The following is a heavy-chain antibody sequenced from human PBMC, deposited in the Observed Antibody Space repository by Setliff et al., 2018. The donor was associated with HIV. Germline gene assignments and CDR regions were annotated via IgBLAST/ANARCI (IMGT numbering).Heavy chain of an antibody. CDR2: INTNTVNP. J-gene: IGHJ3*01. CDR1: GYSFSAYA. CDR3: ARDSVMTVDRGGAGSAFDL. Sequence: GASVKVSCKASGYSFSAYAINWVRQVPGRGLQWLGWINTNTVNPAAALVFTGRYVFSFDISVSTAYLQITSLATEDTAMYFCARDSVMTVDRGGAGSAFDLWGQGTMVTVSS. V-gene: IGHV7-4-1*02. D-gene: IGHD2-21*02.